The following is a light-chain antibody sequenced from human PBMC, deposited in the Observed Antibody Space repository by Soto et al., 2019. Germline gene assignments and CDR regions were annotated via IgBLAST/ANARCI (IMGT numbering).Light chain of an antibody. CDR3: SSYSSISTLVV. Sequence: QSALTQPASVSGSPGQSITISCTGTSRDVGGYKFVSWYQQEPGKAPKLMIYEVSNRPSGVSNRFSGSKSGNTASLTISGLQVEDEADYYCSSYSSISTLVVFGGGTQLTVL. V-gene: IGLV2-14*01. J-gene: IGLJ2*01. CDR1: SRDVGGYKF. CDR2: EVS.